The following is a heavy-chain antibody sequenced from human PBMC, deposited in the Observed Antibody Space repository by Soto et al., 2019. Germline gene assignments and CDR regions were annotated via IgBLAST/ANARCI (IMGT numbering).Heavy chain of an antibody. CDR3: ARDNYLCMLEL. V-gene: IGHV4-31*03. J-gene: IGHJ4*02. CDR1: CGSILNGCRY. CDR2: IFFSGNT. D-gene: IGHD2-8*01. Sequence: SQTLSLTCSVSCGSILNGCRYWTWIRQHPGKGLEWIGRIFFSGNTHYNPALKSRLTFSLDTAKNQFSLKLTSVTAADTAIYSGARDNYLCMLELGGPGHLVTVSS.